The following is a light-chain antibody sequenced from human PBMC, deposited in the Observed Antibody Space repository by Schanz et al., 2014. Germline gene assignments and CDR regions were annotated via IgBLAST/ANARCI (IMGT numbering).Light chain of an antibody. CDR1: QSVGSTY. V-gene: IGKV3-20*01. J-gene: IGKJ1*01. CDR2: GAS. CDR3: QQYVISPGT. Sequence: EIVLTQSPGTLSLSPGERATLSCRASQSVGSTYVAWYQQKPGQAPRLLIYGASSRATGIPDRFSGSGSGTDFTLIISRLEPEDFAVYYCQQYVISPGTFGQGTKVEIK.